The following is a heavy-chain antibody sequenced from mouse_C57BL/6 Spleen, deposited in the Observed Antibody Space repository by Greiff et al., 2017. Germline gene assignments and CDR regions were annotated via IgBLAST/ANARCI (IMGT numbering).Heavy chain of an antibody. CDR3: AREDGYYSLDY. V-gene: IGHV1-52*01. CDR2: IDPSDSET. D-gene: IGHD2-3*01. Sequence: VQLQQPGAELVRPGSSVKLSCKASGYTFTSYWMHWVKQRPIQGLEWIGNIDPSDSETHYNQKFKDKATLTVDKSSSTAYMQLSSLTSEDSAVYYCAREDGYYSLDYWGQGTTLTVSS. CDR1: GYTFTSYW. J-gene: IGHJ2*01.